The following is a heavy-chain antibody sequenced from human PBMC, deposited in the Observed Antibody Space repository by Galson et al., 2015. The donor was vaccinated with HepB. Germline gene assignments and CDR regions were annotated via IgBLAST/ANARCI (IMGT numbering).Heavy chain of an antibody. CDR2: INHSGST. CDR3: ARDRGSGWREGYFDY. V-gene: IGHV4-34*10. D-gene: IGHD6-19*01. CDR1: GGSFSGYY. Sequence: QVQLQESGPGLVKPSETLSLTCAVYGGSFSGYYWSWIRQPPGKGLEWIGEINHSGSTNYNPSLKSRVTISVDTSKNQFSLKLSSVTAADTAVYYCARDRGSGWREGYFDYWGQGT. J-gene: IGHJ4*02.